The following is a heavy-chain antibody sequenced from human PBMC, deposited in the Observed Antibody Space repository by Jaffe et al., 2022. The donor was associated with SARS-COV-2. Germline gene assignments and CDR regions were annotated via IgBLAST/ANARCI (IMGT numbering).Heavy chain of an antibody. V-gene: IGHV4-61*02. J-gene: IGHJ3*02. CDR2: IYTSGST. CDR1: GGSISSGSYY. Sequence: QVQLQESGPGLVKPSQTLSLTCTVSGGSISSGSYYWSWIRQPAGKGLEWIGRIYTSGSTNYNPSLKSRVTISVDTSKNQFSLKLSSVTAADTAVYYCASLKVAGDKIDAFDIWGQGTMVTVSS. CDR3: ASLKVAGDKIDAFDI. D-gene: IGHD6-19*01.